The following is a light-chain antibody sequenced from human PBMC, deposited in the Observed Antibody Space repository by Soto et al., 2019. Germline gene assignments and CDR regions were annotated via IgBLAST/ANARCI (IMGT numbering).Light chain of an antibody. CDR1: QSVSSSY. V-gene: IGKV3-20*01. J-gene: IGKJ4*01. CDR2: GAS. Sequence: EIVLTQSPGTLSLSPGERATLSCRASQSVSSSYLAWYQQKPGQAPRLLIYGASSRATGIPDRFSGSGSGTDFTLTISRLEPEDFAVYYCQQYGSSPLTFGGATTVEIK. CDR3: QQYGSSPLT.